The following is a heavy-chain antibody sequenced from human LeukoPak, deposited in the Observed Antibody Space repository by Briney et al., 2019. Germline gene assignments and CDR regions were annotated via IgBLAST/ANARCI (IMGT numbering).Heavy chain of an antibody. J-gene: IGHJ3*02. Sequence: GGSLRLSCAASGFTFSSYVMSWVRQAPGKGLEWVSVISGSGGSTYYADSVKGRFTISRDNSKNTLYLQMNSLRAEDTAVYYCAKDWGSGSYQPDAFDIWGQGTMVTVSS. CDR1: GFTFSSYV. CDR2: ISGSGGST. V-gene: IGHV3-23*01. CDR3: AKDWGSGSYQPDAFDI. D-gene: IGHD1-26*01.